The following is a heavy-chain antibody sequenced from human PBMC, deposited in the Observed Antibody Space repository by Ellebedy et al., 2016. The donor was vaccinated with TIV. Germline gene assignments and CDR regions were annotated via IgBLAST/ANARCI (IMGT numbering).Heavy chain of an antibody. V-gene: IGHV4-39*01. Sequence: MPSDTLSLTCTVSGGSISSSSYYWGWIRQPPGKGLEWIGSIYYSGSTYYNPSLKSRVTISVDTSKNQFSMKLSSLTAADTAVYYCASLTAMTKYYYYGMDVWGQGTTVTVSS. D-gene: IGHD5-18*01. CDR3: ASLTAMTKYYYYGMDV. CDR1: GGSISSSSYY. J-gene: IGHJ6*02. CDR2: IYYSGST.